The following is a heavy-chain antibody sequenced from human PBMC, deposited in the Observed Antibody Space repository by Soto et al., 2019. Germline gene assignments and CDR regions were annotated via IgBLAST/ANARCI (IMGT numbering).Heavy chain of an antibody. Sequence: SETLSLTCTVSGGSISSYYWSWIRQPPGKGLEWIGYIYYSGSTNYNPSLKSRVTISVDTSKNQFSLKLSSVTAADTAVYYCARFDYGDYPDAFDIWGQGTLVTVSS. V-gene: IGHV4-59*01. J-gene: IGHJ3*02. CDR1: GGSISSYY. CDR3: ARFDYGDYPDAFDI. CDR2: IYYSGST. D-gene: IGHD4-17*01.